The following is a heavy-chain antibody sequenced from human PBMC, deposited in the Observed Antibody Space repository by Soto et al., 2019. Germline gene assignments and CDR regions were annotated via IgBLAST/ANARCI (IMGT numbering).Heavy chain of an antibody. CDR3: ARSSHKESWFDP. Sequence: QVQLQESGPGLVKPSETPSLTCTVSNGSISNFYWNWIRQSAGKGLEWIGRIHGSGSATYNPSLRSRVTMSVDTSKNQFSLKVNSVTGADTAVYYCARSSHKESWFDPWGQGTLVTVSS. CDR2: IHGSGSA. J-gene: IGHJ5*02. V-gene: IGHV4-4*07. CDR1: NGSISNFY. D-gene: IGHD6-13*01.